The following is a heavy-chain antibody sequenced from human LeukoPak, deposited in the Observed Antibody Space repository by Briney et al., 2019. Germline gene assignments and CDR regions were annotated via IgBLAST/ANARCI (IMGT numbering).Heavy chain of an antibody. Sequence: GESLKISCKGSGYSFTSYWIGWVRQAPGQGLEWMGWINPNSGGTNYAQKFQGRVTMTRDTSISTAYMELSRLRSDDTAVYYCARAYSSWGQYNWFDPWGQGTLVTVSS. CDR3: ARAYSSWGQYNWFDP. J-gene: IGHJ5*02. CDR1: GYSFTSYW. V-gene: IGHV1-2*02. CDR2: INPNSGGT. D-gene: IGHD6-13*01.